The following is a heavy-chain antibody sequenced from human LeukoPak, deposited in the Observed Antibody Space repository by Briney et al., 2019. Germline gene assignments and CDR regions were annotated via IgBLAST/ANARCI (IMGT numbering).Heavy chain of an antibody. D-gene: IGHD6-6*01. CDR2: IYYDGRT. V-gene: IGHV4-59*01. CDR3: ARSLEYSSSQPFDY. Sequence: SETLSLTCTVSGGSINSYYWSWIRQPPGKGLEWIGYIYYDGRTTYNPSLKGRVTISLDTSKNQFSLNLSSVTAADTAVYYCARSLEYSSSQPFDYWGQGTLVTVSS. CDR1: GGSINSYY. J-gene: IGHJ4*02.